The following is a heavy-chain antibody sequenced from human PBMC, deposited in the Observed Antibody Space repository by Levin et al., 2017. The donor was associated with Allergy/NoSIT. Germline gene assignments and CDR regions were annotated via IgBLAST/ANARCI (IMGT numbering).Heavy chain of an antibody. D-gene: IGHD3-16*01. Sequence: GESLKISCVVSGFSFSSSWMSWVRQAPGKGLEWVANIKEDGSAKYYVDSVKGRFTVSRDNAENSLYLQMDVLRAEDTALYYCARDVTMGGEAWGQGTLVTVSS. J-gene: IGHJ5*02. CDR3: ARDVTMGGEA. CDR2: IKEDGSAK. V-gene: IGHV3-7*03. CDR1: GFSFSSSW.